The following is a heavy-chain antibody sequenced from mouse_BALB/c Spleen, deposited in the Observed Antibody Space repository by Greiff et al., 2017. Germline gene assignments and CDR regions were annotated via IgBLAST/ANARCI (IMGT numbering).Heavy chain of an antibody. CDR2: ISSGGSYT. CDR3: ARQGYYGSSYGWYFDV. D-gene: IGHD1-1*01. Sequence: EVQVVESGGDLVKPGGSLKLSCAASGFTFSSYGMSWVRQTPDKRLEWVATISSGGSYTYYPDSVKGRFTISRDNAKNTLYLQMSSLKSEDTAMYYCARQGYYGSSYGWYFDVWGAGTTVTVSS. J-gene: IGHJ1*01. V-gene: IGHV5-6*01. CDR1: GFTFSSYG.